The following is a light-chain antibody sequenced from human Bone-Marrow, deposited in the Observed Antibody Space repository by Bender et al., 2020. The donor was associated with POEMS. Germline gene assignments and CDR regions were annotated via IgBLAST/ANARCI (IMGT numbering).Light chain of an antibody. CDR3: CSFVIGATLL. CDR1: SANIGAGYD. CDR2: GNK. Sequence: QSVLTQPPSVSGAPGQRVTISCTGSSANIGAGYDVHWYQQFPGTAPKLLIYGNKNRPSGVPDRFSGSKSATSASLAITGLQAEDEADYYCCSFVIGATLLFGGGTKLTVL. V-gene: IGLV1-40*01. J-gene: IGLJ2*01.